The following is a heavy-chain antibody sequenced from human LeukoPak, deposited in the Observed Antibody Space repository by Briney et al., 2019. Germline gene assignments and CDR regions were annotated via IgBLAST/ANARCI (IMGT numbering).Heavy chain of an antibody. Sequence: GGSLRLSCAVSGFTLRSNRMGWVRQAPGKGLEWVANINPAGSETFYVDSVKGRFTISRENAKSSMCLQMNSLRGEDTAVYYCARWGVNAGLDCWGQGTLVIVSS. D-gene: IGHD3-10*01. CDR2: INPAGSET. V-gene: IGHV3-7*01. J-gene: IGHJ4*02. CDR3: ARWGVNAGLDC. CDR1: GFTLRSNR.